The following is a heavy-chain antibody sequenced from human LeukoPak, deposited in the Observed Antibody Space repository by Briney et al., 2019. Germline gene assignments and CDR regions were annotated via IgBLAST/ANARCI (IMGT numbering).Heavy chain of an antibody. CDR3: AKDNQAYGDSTYCYGMDV. CDR2: ISYDGNNK. Sequence: GGSQRLSCAPSGFPFSRYGMHCAREAPGKAREWVAVISYDGNNKYYVDSVKGRINFSRDNYKNTLYLQMNSLRNEDTAVYYCAKDNQAYGDSTYCYGMDVWGQGTTVTVSS. V-gene: IGHV3-30*18. D-gene: IGHD4-17*01. CDR1: GFPFSRYG. J-gene: IGHJ6*01.